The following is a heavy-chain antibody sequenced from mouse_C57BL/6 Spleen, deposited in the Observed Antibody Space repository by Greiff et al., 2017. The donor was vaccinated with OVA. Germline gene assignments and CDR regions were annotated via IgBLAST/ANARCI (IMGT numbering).Heavy chain of an antibody. J-gene: IGHJ2*01. CDR2: IYPGDGDT. Sequence: VQLQQSGAELVKPGASVKISCKASGYAFSSYWMNWVKQRPGKGLEWIGQIYPGDGDTNYNGKFKGKATLTADKSSSTAYMQLSSLTSEDSAVYFCARIRWLLDCDYWGQGTTLTVSS. D-gene: IGHD2-3*01. CDR3: ARIRWLLDCDY. V-gene: IGHV1-80*01. CDR1: GYAFSSYW.